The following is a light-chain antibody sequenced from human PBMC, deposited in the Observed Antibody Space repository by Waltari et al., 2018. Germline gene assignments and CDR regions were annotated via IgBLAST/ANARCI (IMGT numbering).Light chain of an antibody. CDR2: WAS. V-gene: IGKV4-1*01. Sequence: DIVMTQSPDSLAVSLGERATIHCKSSQSVLYSATNKNYLAWYQQKPGQPPKLLIYWASTRESGVPDRFSGSGSGTDSTLTISSLQAEDVAVYYCQQYYSTPPLTFGGGTKVEIK. CDR1: QSVLYSATNKNY. CDR3: QQYYSTPPLT. J-gene: IGKJ4*01.